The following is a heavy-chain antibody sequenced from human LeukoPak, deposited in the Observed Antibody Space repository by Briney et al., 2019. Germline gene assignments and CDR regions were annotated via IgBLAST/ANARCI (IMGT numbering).Heavy chain of an antibody. CDR2: ISAYNGNT. D-gene: IGHD2-15*01. J-gene: IGHJ4*02. Sequence: ASVKVSCKASGYTFTGYYMHWVRQAPGQGLEWMGWISAYNGNTNYAQKLQGRVTMTTDTSTSTAYMELRSLRSDDTAVYYCARDFQLGYCSGGSCLGYWGQGTLVTVSS. V-gene: IGHV1-18*04. CDR3: ARDFQLGYCSGGSCLGY. CDR1: GYTFTGYY.